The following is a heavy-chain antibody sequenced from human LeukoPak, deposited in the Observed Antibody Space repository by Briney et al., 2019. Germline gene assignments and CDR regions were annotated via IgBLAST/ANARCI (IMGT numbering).Heavy chain of an antibody. CDR1: GYRFTSYW. CDR3: AQISSSWYSDAFDI. V-gene: IGHV5-51*01. J-gene: IGHJ3*02. D-gene: IGHD6-13*01. Sequence: GESLKISCKGSGYRFTSYWIGWVRQMPGKGLEWMGSIYPGGSDTRYSPSFQGQVTISADQSISTAYLQWSSLKASDTAMYYCAQISSSWYSDAFDIWGQGKMVTVSS. CDR2: IYPGGSDT.